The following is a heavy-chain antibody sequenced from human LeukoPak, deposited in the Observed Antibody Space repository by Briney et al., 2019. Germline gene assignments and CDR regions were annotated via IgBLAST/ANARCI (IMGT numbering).Heavy chain of an antibody. D-gene: IGHD4-17*01. J-gene: IGHJ4*02. V-gene: IGHV1-2*02. Sequence: ASVKVSCKASGYTFTGYYMHWVRQAPGQGLEWMGWINPNSGGTNYAQKFQGRVTMTRDTSTSTAYMELSRLRSDDTAVYYCARASHDYGDYDVDYWGQGTLVTVSS. CDR2: INPNSGGT. CDR1: GYTFTGYY. CDR3: ARASHDYGDYDVDY.